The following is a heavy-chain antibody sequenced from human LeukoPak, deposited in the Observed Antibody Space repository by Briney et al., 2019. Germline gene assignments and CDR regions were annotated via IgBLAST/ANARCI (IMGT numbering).Heavy chain of an antibody. D-gene: IGHD3/OR15-3a*01. CDR1: GYSFTTFH. CDR3: ARRGLVAGIYDLVYGFDI. CDR2: VNPGTGNT. Sequence: ASVKVSCKAAGYSFTTFHINWVRQAPGQGPEWMGWVNPGTGNTGFAQKFQGRVTITQNNSVTTVYMELSSLTSEDTAVYYCARRGLVAGIYDLVYGFDIRGQGTMVTVSS. J-gene: IGHJ3*02. V-gene: IGHV1-8*03.